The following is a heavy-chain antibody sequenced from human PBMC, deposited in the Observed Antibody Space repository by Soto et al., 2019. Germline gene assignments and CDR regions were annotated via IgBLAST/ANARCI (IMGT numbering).Heavy chain of an antibody. CDR3: ARTFFYYGMDV. D-gene: IGHD3-3*01. V-gene: IGHV4-38-2*01. J-gene: IGHJ6*02. CDR2: IYHAGSV. Sequence: PSDALSLTSAVSVYFICSGYYWAWIRQSPGKGLEWIGSIYHAGSVYYNPSLNSRVAVSLDTSKNHFSLKLTSVTAADTAVYYCARTFFYYGMDVWGEG. CDR1: VYFICSGYY.